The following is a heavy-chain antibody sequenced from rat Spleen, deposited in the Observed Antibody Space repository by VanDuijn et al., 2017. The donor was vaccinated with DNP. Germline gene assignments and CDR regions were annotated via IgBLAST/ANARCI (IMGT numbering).Heavy chain of an antibody. V-gene: IGHV1-43*01. CDR3: ARVVRGPLDY. J-gene: IGHJ2*01. Sequence: QVQLQQSGGELAKPGSSVKISCRASGYTFTTYYIGWIKQTTRQGLEYIGYINMGSGGTNYNEKFKGKATLTVGKSSSTAFMQLSSLTPDDSAVYYCARVVRGPLDYWGQGVMVTVSS. D-gene: IGHD4-3*01. CDR1: GYTFTTYY. CDR2: INMGSGGT.